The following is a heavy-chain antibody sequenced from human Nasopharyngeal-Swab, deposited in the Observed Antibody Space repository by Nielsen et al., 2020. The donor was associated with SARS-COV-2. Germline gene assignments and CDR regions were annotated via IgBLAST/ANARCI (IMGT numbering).Heavy chain of an antibody. Sequence: GESLKISCAASGFTFSPHGLHWVRQAPGKGPEWVAVISHDRSNKYYADSVKGRFTVSRDNSKNTLYLQMNSLRAEDTAVYFCAKNGGADISVVPAAIVSCFDIWGQGTMVTVSS. J-gene: IGHJ3*02. D-gene: IGHD2-2*01. V-gene: IGHV3-30*18. CDR2: ISHDRSNK. CDR1: GFTFSPHG. CDR3: AKNGGADISVVPAAIVSCFDI.